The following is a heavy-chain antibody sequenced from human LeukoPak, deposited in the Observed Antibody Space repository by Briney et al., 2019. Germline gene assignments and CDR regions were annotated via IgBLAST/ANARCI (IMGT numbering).Heavy chain of an antibody. Sequence: SETLSLTCTVSGGSISSYYWSWIRQPPGKGLEWIGYIYYSGSTNYNPSLKSRVTISVDTSKNQFSLKLSSVTAADTAVCYCARGAAAGSYYGMDVWGQGTTVTVSS. CDR1: GGSISSYY. V-gene: IGHV4-59*01. CDR2: IYYSGST. CDR3: ARGAAAGSYYGMDV. J-gene: IGHJ6*02. D-gene: IGHD6-13*01.